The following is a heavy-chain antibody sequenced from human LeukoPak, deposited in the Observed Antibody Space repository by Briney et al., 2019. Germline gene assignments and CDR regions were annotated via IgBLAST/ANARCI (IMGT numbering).Heavy chain of an antibody. CDR1: GFAFSTYW. CDR3: TRDFVF. CDR2: INQDGSVK. D-gene: IGHD3-3*01. V-gene: IGHV3-7*01. J-gene: IGHJ4*02. Sequence: GGSLRLSWAASGFAFSTYWMDWVRKPPGKGLEWVGNINQDGSVKHYVDSVRGRFTISRDNARNSVYLQMNALRVEDTAVYYCTRDFVFWGQGTLVTASS.